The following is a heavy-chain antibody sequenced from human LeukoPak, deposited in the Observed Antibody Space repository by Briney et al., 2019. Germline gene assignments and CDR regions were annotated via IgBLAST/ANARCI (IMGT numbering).Heavy chain of an antibody. D-gene: IGHD6-6*01. CDR2: IYYSGST. Sequence: SETLSLTCTVSGGSISSYYWSWIRQPPGKRLEWIGNIYYSGSTNYNPSLKSRVTISVDTSKNQFSLNLRSVTAADTAVFYCARVHRLVPGPFHIWGQGTMVIVSS. V-gene: IGHV4-59*01. CDR3: ARVHRLVPGPFHI. CDR1: GGSISSYY. J-gene: IGHJ3*02.